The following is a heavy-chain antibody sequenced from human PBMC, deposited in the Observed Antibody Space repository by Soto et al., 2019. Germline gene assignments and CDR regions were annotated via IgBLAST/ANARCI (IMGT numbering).Heavy chain of an antibody. J-gene: IGHJ6*02. CDR1: GCTFTSYA. CDR3: ASGEQWLGSDYYYYGMDV. Sequence: GASVKVSCKASGCTFTSYAMHWVRQAPGQRLEWMGWINAGNGNTKYSQKFQGRATITRDTSASTAYMELSSLRSEDTAVYYCASGEQWLGSDYYYYGMDVWGQGTTVTVSS. CDR2: INAGNGNT. V-gene: IGHV1-3*01. D-gene: IGHD6-19*01.